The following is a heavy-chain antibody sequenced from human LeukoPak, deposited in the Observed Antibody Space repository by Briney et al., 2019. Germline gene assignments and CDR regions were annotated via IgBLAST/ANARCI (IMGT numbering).Heavy chain of an antibody. CDR3: AREHCSSSSCHLDY. J-gene: IGHJ4*02. CDR2: IKQDGSEK. Sequence: GGSLRLSCAASGFTFSSYWMSWVRQAPGKGLECVANIKQDGSEKYYVNSVRGRFSISRDNAKNSLYLQMNSLRAEDTAVYYCAREHCSSSSCHLDYWGQGTLVTVSS. D-gene: IGHD2-2*01. V-gene: IGHV3-7*01. CDR1: GFTFSSYW.